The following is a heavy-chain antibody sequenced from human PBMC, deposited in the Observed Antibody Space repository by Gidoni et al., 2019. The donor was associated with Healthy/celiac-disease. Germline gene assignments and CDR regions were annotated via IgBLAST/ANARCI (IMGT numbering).Heavy chain of an antibody. CDR2: IYYSGST. CDR1: GGSIRSSSYY. V-gene: IGHV4-39*01. J-gene: IGHJ4*02. D-gene: IGHD3-22*01. Sequence: QLQLQESGPGLVKPSENLSLTCTVSGGSIRSSSYYWGWIRQPPGKGLEWIGSIYYSGSTYYNPSLKSRVTISVDTSKNQFPLKLSSVTAADTAVYYCARLGRYYYDSGYWGQGTLVTVSS. CDR3: ARLGRYYYDSGY.